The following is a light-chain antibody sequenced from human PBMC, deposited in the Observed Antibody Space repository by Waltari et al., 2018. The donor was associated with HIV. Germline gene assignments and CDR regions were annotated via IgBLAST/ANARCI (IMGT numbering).Light chain of an antibody. CDR3: CSYAGSSTYVV. Sequence: QSALTQPSSVSGSPGQSITMPCTGTSSEVGRYNLVSWYQQHPGKAPKLIIYEVRKRPSGVSNRFSGSKSGNTASLTISGLQAEDEADYYCCSYAGSSTYVVFGGGTKLTVL. CDR1: SSEVGRYNL. CDR2: EVR. V-gene: IGLV2-23*02. J-gene: IGLJ2*01.